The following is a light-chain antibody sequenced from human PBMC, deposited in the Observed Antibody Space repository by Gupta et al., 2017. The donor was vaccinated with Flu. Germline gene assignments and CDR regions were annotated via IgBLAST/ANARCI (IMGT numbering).Light chain of an antibody. CDR3: QSYDAINCV. CDR2: EDN. Sequence: NFMLTQPHSVSASPGRPVTISCTRSSGGIASNYVQWYQQRPGSAPITVICEDNKRPSGVPDRFSGSIDSSSNSASLTISGLKTEDEADYYGQSYDAINCVFGGGTRLTVL. CDR1: SGGIASNY. J-gene: IGLJ3*02. V-gene: IGLV6-57*03.